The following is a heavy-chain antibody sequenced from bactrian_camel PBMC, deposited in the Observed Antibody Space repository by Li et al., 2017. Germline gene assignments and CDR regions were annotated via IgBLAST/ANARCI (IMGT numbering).Heavy chain of an antibody. D-gene: IGHD1*01. CDR1: GFRIGDYG. CDR3: KKGDYCLEKYCDEE. V-gene: IGHV3S42*01. J-gene: IGHJ4*01. Sequence: DVQLVESGGGSVQAEGSLRLSCVASGFRIGDYGMSWVHQAPGKAFEWVAGISQGGGKIRFADSVKGRFTISRDNGMNTLYLQLESLKTDDTAMYYCKKGDYCLEKYCDEERGQGTQVTVS. CDR2: ISQGGGKI.